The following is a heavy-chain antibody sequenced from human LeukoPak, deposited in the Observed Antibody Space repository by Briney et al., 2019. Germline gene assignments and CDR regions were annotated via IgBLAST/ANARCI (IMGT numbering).Heavy chain of an antibody. V-gene: IGHV4-59*11. CDR1: GGSISSHY. CDR3: TSWGFDTLTGHELDS. CDR2: VYSTGSA. D-gene: IGHD3-9*01. Sequence: SETLSLTCTVSGGSISSHYWTWIRQPPGKGLEWIAYVYSTGSAYYNPSLKSRVTISVDASKNQFSLKVASVTAADTAEYYCTSWGFDTLTGHELDSWGQGTLVTVSS. J-gene: IGHJ4*02.